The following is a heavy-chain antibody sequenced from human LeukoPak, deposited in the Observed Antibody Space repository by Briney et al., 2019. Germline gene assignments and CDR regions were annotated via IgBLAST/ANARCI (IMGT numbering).Heavy chain of an antibody. CDR1: GYSFTNYW. V-gene: IGHV5-51*01. CDR2: IYPIDSDT. Sequence: GESLKISSKGSGYSFTNYWIGWVRQMPGKGLEWMGIIYPIDSDTRYSPSFRGQVTFSADKSISTAYLQWSSLKASDTAMYYCARPSAYGEDAFDVWGQGTMVTVSS. CDR3: ARPSAYGEDAFDV. J-gene: IGHJ3*01. D-gene: IGHD2-21*01.